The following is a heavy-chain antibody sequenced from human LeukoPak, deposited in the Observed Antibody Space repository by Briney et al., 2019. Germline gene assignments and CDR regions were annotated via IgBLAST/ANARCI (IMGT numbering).Heavy chain of an antibody. J-gene: IGHJ4*02. D-gene: IGHD6-19*01. CDR3: AKIAVAGTATDY. Sequence: PGRSLRLSCAASGFTFSSYGMHWVRQAPGKGLEWVAVVSYDGSNKYYADSVKGRFTISRDNSKNTLHLQMNSLRAEDTAVYYCAKIAVAGTATDYWGQGALVTVSS. V-gene: IGHV3-30*18. CDR2: VSYDGSNK. CDR1: GFTFSSYG.